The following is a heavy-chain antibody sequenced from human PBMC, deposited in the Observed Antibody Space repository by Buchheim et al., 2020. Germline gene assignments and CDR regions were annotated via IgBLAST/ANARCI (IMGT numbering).Heavy chain of an antibody. CDR2: INAGNGNT. D-gene: IGHD3-22*01. J-gene: IGHJ5*02. CDR3: ARAPTYYYDSSGYYHNWFDP. V-gene: IGHV1-3*01. CDR1: GYTFTSYA. Sequence: QAQLVQSGAEVKKPGASVKVSCKASGYTFTSYAMHWVRQAPGQRLEWMGWINAGNGNTKYSQKFQGRVTITRDTSASTAYMELSSLRSEDTAVYYCARAPTYYYDSSGYYHNWFDPWGQGTL.